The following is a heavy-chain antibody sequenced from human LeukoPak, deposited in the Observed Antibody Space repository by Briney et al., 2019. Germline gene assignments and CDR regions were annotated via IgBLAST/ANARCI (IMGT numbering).Heavy chain of an antibody. J-gene: IGHJ4*02. Sequence: SETLSLTCAVYGGSFSGYYWSWIRQPPGKGLEWIGEINHSGSTNYNPSLKSRVTISVDTSKNQFSLKLSSVTAADTAVYYCARDHRYYDSSGYYYSVPRYFDYWGQGTLVTVSS. V-gene: IGHV4-34*01. CDR1: GGSFSGYY. CDR3: ARDHRYYDSSGYYYSVPRYFDY. CDR2: INHSGST. D-gene: IGHD3-22*01.